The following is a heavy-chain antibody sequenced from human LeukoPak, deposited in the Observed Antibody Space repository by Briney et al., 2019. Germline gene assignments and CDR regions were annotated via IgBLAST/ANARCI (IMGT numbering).Heavy chain of an antibody. CDR2: ISGGGGST. D-gene: IGHD6-19*01. CDR1: GFPFSSYA. V-gene: IGHV3-23*01. J-gene: IGHJ5*02. Sequence: GGSLRLSCAASGFPFSSYAMSWVRQAPGKGLEWVSAISGGGGSTYYADSVKGRFTISRDNSKNTLYLQMNSLRAEDAAVYYCAKGVSSGWYESNWFDPWGQGTLVTVSS. CDR3: AKGVSSGWYESNWFDP.